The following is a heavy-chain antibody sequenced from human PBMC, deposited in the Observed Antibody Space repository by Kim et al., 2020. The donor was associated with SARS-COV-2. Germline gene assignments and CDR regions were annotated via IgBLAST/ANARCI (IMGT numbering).Heavy chain of an antibody. CDR3: ARGKGPHYYDSMNTRGNWFDP. CDR2: INHSGST. CDR1: GGSFSGYY. J-gene: IGHJ5*02. V-gene: IGHV4-34*01. Sequence: SETLSLTCAVYGGSFSGYYWSWIRQPPGKGLEWIGEINHSGSTNYNPSLKSRVSISVETSKNQFSLRLSSVTAADTAVYFCARGKGPHYYDSMNTRGNWFDPWGQGTLVTVSS. D-gene: IGHD3-22*01.